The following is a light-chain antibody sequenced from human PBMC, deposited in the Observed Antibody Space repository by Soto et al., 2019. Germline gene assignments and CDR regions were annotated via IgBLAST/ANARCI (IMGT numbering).Light chain of an antibody. Sequence: EIVMTQSPATLSVSPGERATLSCRASQSVSSNLAWYQQKPGQAPRLLIYGASTRATTIPARFSGSGSGPEFTLTISSLQSEDFAVYFCQQYKNWPGTFGQGTRLEIK. J-gene: IGKJ2*01. CDR2: GAS. V-gene: IGKV3-15*01. CDR3: QQYKNWPGT. CDR1: QSVSSN.